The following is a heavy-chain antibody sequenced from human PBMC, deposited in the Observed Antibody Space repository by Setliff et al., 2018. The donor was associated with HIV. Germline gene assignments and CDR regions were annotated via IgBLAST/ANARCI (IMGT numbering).Heavy chain of an antibody. CDR1: GFSFSSYS. CDR3: ARDGGMGVYYMDV. D-gene: IGHD1-26*01. Sequence: PGGSLRLSCAASGFSFSSYSMNWVRQAPGKGLEWIAYINTATVTTTVYYADSVKGRFTISRDNAKNSLYLQMNSLRAEDTAVYYCARDGGMGVYYMDVWGKGTTVTAP. CDR2: INTATVTTT. V-gene: IGHV3-48*01. J-gene: IGHJ6*03.